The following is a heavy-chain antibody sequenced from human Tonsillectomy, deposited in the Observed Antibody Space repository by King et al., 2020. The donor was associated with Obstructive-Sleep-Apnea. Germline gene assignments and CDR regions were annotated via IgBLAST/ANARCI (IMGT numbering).Heavy chain of an antibody. J-gene: IGHJ6*02. Sequence: VQLVESGGGLVKPGGSLRLSCAASGFTFSNAWMSWVRQAPGKGLEWVCRIKSKTDGGTTDYAAPVKGRFTISRDDSKNTLYLQMNSLKTEDTAVYYCTTVARGGDYYYYYGMDVWGQGTTVTVSS. V-gene: IGHV3-15*01. CDR1: GFTFSNAW. D-gene: IGHD2-21*02. CDR2: IKSKTDGGTT. CDR3: TTVARGGDYYYYYGMDV.